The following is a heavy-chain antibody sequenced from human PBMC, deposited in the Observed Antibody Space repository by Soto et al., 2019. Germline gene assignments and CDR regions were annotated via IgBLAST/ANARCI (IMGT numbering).Heavy chain of an antibody. D-gene: IGHD4-17*01. J-gene: IGHJ4*02. CDR2: IHYTEST. V-gene: IGHV4-59*08. Sequence: PSETLSLTCTVSGGSISSYYWSWIRQPPGKGLEWIGYIHYTESTKYNPSLKSRVTMSLDTSKNQFSLNLSSVTAADTAVYYCAKMTRVTVTTFFDYWGQGTLVTGSS. CDR1: GGSISSYY. CDR3: AKMTRVTVTTFFDY.